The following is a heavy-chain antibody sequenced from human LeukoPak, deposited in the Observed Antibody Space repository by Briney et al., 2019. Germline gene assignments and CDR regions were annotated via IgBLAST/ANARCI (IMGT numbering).Heavy chain of an antibody. J-gene: IGHJ4*02. CDR1: GFTFNNHA. V-gene: IGHV3-23*01. CDR2: INGNGAST. CDR3: AKDQGYSYYYLDY. Sequence: GGSLRLPCAASGFTFNNHAMSWVRQAPGKGLEWVSGINGNGASTYYSDSVKGRSTISRDNSKNTLYLQMSSLRAEDTAIYYCAKDQGYSYYYLDYWGQGTLVTVSS. D-gene: IGHD5-18*01.